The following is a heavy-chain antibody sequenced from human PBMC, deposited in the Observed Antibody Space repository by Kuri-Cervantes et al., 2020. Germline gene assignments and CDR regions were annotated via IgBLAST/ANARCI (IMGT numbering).Heavy chain of an antibody. CDR3: ARGGMQQWLVV. J-gene: IGHJ4*02. Sequence: GESLKISCEGSGYSFTSYWIGWVRQMPGKGLEWMGIIYPSDSDTRYSPSFQGQVTISDDKSISTAYLQWSSLKASYTAMYYCARGGMQQWLVVWGQGTLVTVSS. CDR1: GYSFTSYW. CDR2: IYPSDSDT. V-gene: IGHV5-51*01. D-gene: IGHD6-19*01.